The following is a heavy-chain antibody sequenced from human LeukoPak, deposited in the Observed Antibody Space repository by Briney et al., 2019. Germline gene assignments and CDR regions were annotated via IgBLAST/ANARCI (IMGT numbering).Heavy chain of an antibody. CDR2: IYSGGDS. V-gene: IGHV3-66*01. Sequence: PGGSLRLSCAASGFTVSSNHMSWVRRAPGKGLEWVSLIYSGGDSYYADSVKGRFTISRDNSKNTLYLQMNSLRAEDTAVYYCARVYWAPRYFDLWGRGTLVTVSS. D-gene: IGHD2-15*01. CDR1: GFTVSSNH. J-gene: IGHJ2*01. CDR3: ARVYWAPRYFDL.